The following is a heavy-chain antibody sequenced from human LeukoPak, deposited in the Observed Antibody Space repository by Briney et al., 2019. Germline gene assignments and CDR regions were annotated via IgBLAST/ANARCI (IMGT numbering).Heavy chain of an antibody. CDR2: INTSGST. V-gene: IGHV4-4*07. Sequence: SETLSLTCTVSGGSISSYYWSWIRQPAGKGLEWIGRINTSGSTNYNPSLKSRVTMSVDTSKNQFSLKLSSVTAADTAVYYCARDLAYYYDSSGYYSLFDYWGQGTLVTVSS. CDR1: GGSISSYY. D-gene: IGHD3-22*01. J-gene: IGHJ4*02. CDR3: ARDLAYYYDSSGYYSLFDY.